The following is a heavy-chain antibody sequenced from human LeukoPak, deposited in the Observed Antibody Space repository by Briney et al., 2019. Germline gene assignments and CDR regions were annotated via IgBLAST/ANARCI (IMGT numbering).Heavy chain of an antibody. D-gene: IGHD3-22*01. Sequence: GASVKVSCKASGYTFTSYGISWVRQAPGQGLEWMGWISAYNGHTNYAQKFQGRVIMTTDTSTSTAYMDLRSLRSDDTAVYYCARDQYYDSKGWFDPWGQGTLVTVSS. V-gene: IGHV1-18*01. CDR2: ISAYNGHT. CDR3: ARDQYYDSKGWFDP. J-gene: IGHJ5*02. CDR1: GYTFTSYG.